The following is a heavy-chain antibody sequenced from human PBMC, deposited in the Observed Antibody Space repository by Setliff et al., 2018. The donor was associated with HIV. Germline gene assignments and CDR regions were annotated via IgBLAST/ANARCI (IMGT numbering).Heavy chain of an antibody. Sequence: PSETLSLTCAVSASSISSDYCWGWIRQPPGKGLEWIGSTHHSGSTYYNPSPNSRVTISVDTSKNHFSLKLRSVTAADTAVYYCARHPLRGYIYIVFDYWGQGTLVTVSS. CDR2: THHSGST. V-gene: IGHV4-38-2*01. CDR3: ARHPLRGYIYIVFDY. CDR1: ASSISSDYC. J-gene: IGHJ4*02. D-gene: IGHD5-18*01.